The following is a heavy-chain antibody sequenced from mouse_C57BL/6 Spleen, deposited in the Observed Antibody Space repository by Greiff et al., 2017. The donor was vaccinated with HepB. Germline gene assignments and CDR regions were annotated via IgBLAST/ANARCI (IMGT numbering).Heavy chain of an antibody. CDR3: ARYDCYDDAMDY. J-gene: IGHJ4*01. D-gene: IGHD2-3*01. Sequence: QVQLQQPGTELVKPGASVKLSCKASGYTFTSYWMHWVKPRPGQGLAWIGNINPSNGGTNYNEKFKSKATLTVDKSSSTAYMQLSSLTSEDSAVYDGARYDCYDDAMDYCCEGTSVTVSS. V-gene: IGHV1-53*01. CDR1: GYTFTSYW. CDR2: INPSNGGT.